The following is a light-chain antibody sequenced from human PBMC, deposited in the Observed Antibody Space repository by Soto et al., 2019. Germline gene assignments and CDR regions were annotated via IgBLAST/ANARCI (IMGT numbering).Light chain of an antibody. V-gene: IGKV3-20*01. J-gene: IGKJ1*01. CDR2: GAS. CDR3: QQYGSSPGT. Sequence: EIVLTQSPGTLSLSPGERATLSCRASQSVSSSYLAWYQQKPGQAPRLLIYGASSRATGIPDRFSGSGSGTDFTLTIRRLSPEDFAVYYCQQYGSSPGTFGPGTKVEIK. CDR1: QSVSSSY.